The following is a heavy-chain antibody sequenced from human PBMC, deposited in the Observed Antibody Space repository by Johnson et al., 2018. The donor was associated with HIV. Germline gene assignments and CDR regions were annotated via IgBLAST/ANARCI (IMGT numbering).Heavy chain of an antibody. J-gene: IGHJ3*02. V-gene: IGHV3-30*18. CDR3: AKDLVVTAPGAFDI. CDR1: GFTFSSYA. D-gene: IGHD2-21*02. CDR2: ISYDEIDK. Sequence: QMLLVESGGGVVQPGRSLRLSCAASGFTFSSYAMHWVRQAPGKGLEWVAVISYDEIDKYYADSVKGRFTISRDNSKNTLYLQMSSLRAEDTAVYYCAKDLVVTAPGAFDIWGQGTMVTVSS.